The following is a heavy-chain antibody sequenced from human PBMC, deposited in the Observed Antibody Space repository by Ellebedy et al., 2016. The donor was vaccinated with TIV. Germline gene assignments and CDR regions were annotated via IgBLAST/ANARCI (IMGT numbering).Heavy chain of an antibody. CDR2: ISAYTGDT. Sequence: ASVKVSCKASGYTFSSYSVSWVRQAPGQGLEWMGWISAYTGDTDFARKFQGRVRLTTDSSTNTAYMELRDLRSDDTAVYYCARDMVQGMVARYLWFDYWGQGTLVTVSS. J-gene: IGHJ4*02. V-gene: IGHV1-18*01. CDR3: ARDMVQGMVARYLWFDY. CDR1: GYTFSSYS. D-gene: IGHD5-12*01.